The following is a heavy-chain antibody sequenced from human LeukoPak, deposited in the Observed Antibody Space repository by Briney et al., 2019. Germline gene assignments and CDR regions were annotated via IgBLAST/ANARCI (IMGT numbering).Heavy chain of an antibody. Sequence: GRSLRLSCAASGFTFSSYAMHWVRQAPGKGLEWVAVISYDGSNKYYADSVKGRFTISRDNSKNTLYLQMNSLRAEDTAVYYCAKGHYCTNGVCYDYYYCGMDVWGQGTTVTVSS. CDR1: GFTFSSYA. D-gene: IGHD2-8*01. V-gene: IGHV3-30-3*01. J-gene: IGHJ6*02. CDR3: AKGHYCTNGVCYDYYYCGMDV. CDR2: ISYDGSNK.